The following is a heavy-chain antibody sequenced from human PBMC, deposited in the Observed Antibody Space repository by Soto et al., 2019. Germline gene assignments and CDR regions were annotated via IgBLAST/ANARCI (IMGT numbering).Heavy chain of an antibody. D-gene: IGHD2-15*01. V-gene: IGHV1-69*13. CDR3: ARGSEPNSIFQYAAPDAFDI. CDR1: GGALGSYA. CDR2: IIPIFGTA. Sequence: GASVKLSCEDSGGALGSYAISWARQAHGQGLEWMGGIIPIFGTANYAQKFQGRVTITADESTSTAYMELSSLRSEDTAVYYCARGSEPNSIFQYAAPDAFDIWGQGTMVTVSS. J-gene: IGHJ3*02.